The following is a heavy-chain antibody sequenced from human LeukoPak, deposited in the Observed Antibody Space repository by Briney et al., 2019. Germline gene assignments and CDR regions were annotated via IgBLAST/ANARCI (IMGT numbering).Heavy chain of an antibody. V-gene: IGHV4-39*01. J-gene: IGHJ4*02. Sequence: PSETLSLTCAVYGGSLSDYYWTWIRQPPGKGLEWIGSIYYSGSTYYNPSLKSRVTISVDTSKNQFSLKLSSVTAADTAVYYCARHEVVAATACDYWGQGTLVTVSS. CDR3: ARHEVVAATACDY. CDR2: IYYSGST. D-gene: IGHD2-15*01. CDR1: GGSLSDYY.